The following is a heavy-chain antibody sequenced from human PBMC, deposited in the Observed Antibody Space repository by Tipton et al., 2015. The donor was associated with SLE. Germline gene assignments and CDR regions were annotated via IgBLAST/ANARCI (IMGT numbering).Heavy chain of an antibody. CDR1: GGSISSYY. D-gene: IGHD5-12*01. CDR3: ARGGVGGYDYFDH. CDR2: IYYSGST. V-gene: IGHV4-59*12. Sequence: TLSLTCTVSGGSISSYYWSWIRQLPGKGLEWIGYIYYSGSTYYNPSLKSRITISVDTSKNHFSLKLSSVTAADTAVYYCARGGVGGYDYFDHWGQGTLVTVSS. J-gene: IGHJ4*02.